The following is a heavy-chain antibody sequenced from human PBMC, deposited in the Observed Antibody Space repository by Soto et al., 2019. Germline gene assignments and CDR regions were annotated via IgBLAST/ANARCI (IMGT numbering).Heavy chain of an antibody. CDR1: DDSITNTNSY. D-gene: IGHD1-7*01. CDR3: ARRNYPYFFHS. Sequence: SETLSLSCGVSDDSITNTNSYWAWIRQLPMKGLEWIAIIVYSGITYYNPSLKSRVTMPVDTSKSQFSLKLSSVTAADIAVYYCARRNYPYFFHSWGQGTLVTVS. V-gene: IGHV4-39*01. J-gene: IGHJ4*02. CDR2: IVYSGIT.